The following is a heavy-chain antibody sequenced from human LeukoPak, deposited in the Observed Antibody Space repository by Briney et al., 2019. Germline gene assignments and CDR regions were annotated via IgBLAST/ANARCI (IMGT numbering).Heavy chain of an antibody. Sequence: PSETLSLTCTVSGGSISSGGYYLSWIRQHPGKGLEWIGCIYDSGSTYYNPSLKSRVTISVDTSKDHLSLRLSSVTAADTALYYCAGGLAAAPLDYWGQGTLVTVYS. J-gene: IGHJ4*02. CDR1: GGSISSGGYY. D-gene: IGHD6-13*01. CDR3: AGGLAAAPLDY. V-gene: IGHV4-31*03. CDR2: IYDSGST.